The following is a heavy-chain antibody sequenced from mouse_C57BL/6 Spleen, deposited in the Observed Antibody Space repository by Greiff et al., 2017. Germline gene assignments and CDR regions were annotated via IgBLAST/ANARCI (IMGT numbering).Heavy chain of an antibody. V-gene: IGHV1-42*01. D-gene: IGHD2-2*01. Sequence: EVKLQESGPELVKPGASVKISCKASGYSFTGYYMNWVKQSPEKSLEWIGEINPSTGGTTYNQKFKAKATLTVDKSSSTAYMQLKSLTSEDSAVYYCARKDGYDGGRDYWGQGTSVTVSS. CDR1: GYSFTGYY. CDR2: INPSTGGT. CDR3: ARKDGYDGGRDY. J-gene: IGHJ4*01.